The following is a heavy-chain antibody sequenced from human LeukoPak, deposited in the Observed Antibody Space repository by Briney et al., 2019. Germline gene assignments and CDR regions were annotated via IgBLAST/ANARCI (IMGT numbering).Heavy chain of an antibody. CDR1: GFTFSSYA. J-gene: IGHJ3*02. D-gene: IGHD3-22*01. Sequence: GGFLRLSCAASGFTFSSYAMSWVRQAPGKGLEWVGRIKSKTDGGTTDYAAPVEGRLTISRDDSKNTLYLQMNSLKTEDTAVYYCTTGKGDSSGYYRTDAFDIWGQGTMVTVSS. V-gene: IGHV3-15*01. CDR2: IKSKTDGGTT. CDR3: TTGKGDSSGYYRTDAFDI.